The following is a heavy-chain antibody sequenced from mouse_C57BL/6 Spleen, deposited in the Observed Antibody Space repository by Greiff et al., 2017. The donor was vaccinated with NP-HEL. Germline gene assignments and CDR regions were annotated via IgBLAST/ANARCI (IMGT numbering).Heavy chain of an antibody. J-gene: IGHJ3*01. CDR1: GFTFSDYG. D-gene: IGHD2-1*01. CDR2: ISSGSSTI. Sequence: EVQLVESGGGLVKPGGSLKLSCAASGFTFSDYGMHWVRQAPEKGLEWVAYISSGSSTIYYADTVKGRFTISRDNAKNTLFLQMTSLRSEDTAMYYCARDYGNPWFAYWGQGTLVTVSA. V-gene: IGHV5-17*01. CDR3: ARDYGNPWFAY.